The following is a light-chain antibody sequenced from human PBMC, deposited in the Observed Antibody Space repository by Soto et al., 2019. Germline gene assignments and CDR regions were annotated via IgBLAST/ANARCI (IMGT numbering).Light chain of an antibody. CDR2: GAS. CDR3: QQYNNWPLWT. J-gene: IGKJ1*01. CDR1: QSVSSN. Sequence: EIAMTQSPATLSVSPGERATLSCRASQSVSSNLAWYQQKPGQAPRLLIYGASTRATGIPARFSGSGSGTELTLTISSLQSEDFAVYYCQQYNNWPLWTFGQGTKVEIK. V-gene: IGKV3-15*01.